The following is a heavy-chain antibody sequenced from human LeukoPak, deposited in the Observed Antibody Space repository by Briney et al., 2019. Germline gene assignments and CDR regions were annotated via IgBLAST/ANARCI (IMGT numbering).Heavy chain of an antibody. J-gene: IGHJ4*02. D-gene: IGHD5-18*01. CDR2: INHSGST. V-gene: IGHV4-34*01. Sequence: SETLSLTCAVYGGSFSGYYWSWIRQPPGKGLEWIGEINHSGSTNYNPSLKSRVTISVDTSKDQFSLKLSSVTAADTAVYYCARGRRAGRIQLGSRADYWGQGTLVTVSS. CDR1: GGSFSGYY. CDR3: ARGRRAGRIQLGSRADY.